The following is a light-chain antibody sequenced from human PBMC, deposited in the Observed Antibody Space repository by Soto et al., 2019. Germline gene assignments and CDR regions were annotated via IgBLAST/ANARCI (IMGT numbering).Light chain of an antibody. CDR1: QSVGTY. CDR3: QXGNTWPWT. Sequence: EIVLTESPGTLSLSPGETATLSCRASQSVGTYLAWYQQKTGQAPRILIYAASDRATGIPGRFSGSGSGTDLNLIISSLEPEDFAFYYCQXGNTWPWTCGQGTKVDIK. V-gene: IGKV3-11*01. CDR2: AAS. J-gene: IGKJ1*01.